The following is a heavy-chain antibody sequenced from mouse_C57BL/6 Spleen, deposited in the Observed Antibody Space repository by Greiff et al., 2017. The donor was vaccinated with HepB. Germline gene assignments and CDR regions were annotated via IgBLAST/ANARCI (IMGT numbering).Heavy chain of an antibody. CDR1: GYSITSGYY. CDR3: ARSDGGYYAMDY. J-gene: IGHJ4*01. CDR2: ISYDGSN. Sequence: EVKLVESGPGLVKPSQSLSLTCSVTGYSITSGYYWNWIRQFPGNKLEWMGYISYDGSNNYNPSLKNRISITRDTSKNQFFLKLNSVTTEDTATYDCARSDGGYYAMDYWGQGTSVTVSS. V-gene: IGHV3-6*01.